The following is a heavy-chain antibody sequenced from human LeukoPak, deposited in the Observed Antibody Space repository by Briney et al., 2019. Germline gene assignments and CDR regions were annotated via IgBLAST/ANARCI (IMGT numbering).Heavy chain of an antibody. J-gene: IGHJ3*02. Sequence: PGGSLRLPCAASGFTFSSYAMSWVRQAPGKGLEWVSGLSGSGGTTYYADSVKGRFTISGDSSKNTVYLQMNSLRAEDTAVYYCAKRSTLFGGGGTFDIWGQGTMVTVSS. CDR3: AKRSTLFGGGGTFDI. CDR2: LSGSGGTT. V-gene: IGHV3-23*01. CDR1: GFTFSSYA. D-gene: IGHD3-3*01.